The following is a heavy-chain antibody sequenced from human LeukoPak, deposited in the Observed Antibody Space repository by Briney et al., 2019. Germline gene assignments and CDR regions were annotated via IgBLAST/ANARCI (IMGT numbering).Heavy chain of an antibody. J-gene: IGHJ4*02. D-gene: IGHD2-15*01. CDR3: AGLIGLYYFDY. Sequence: SETLSLTCAVYGGSFSGYYWSWIRPPPGKGLEWIGEINHSGSTNYNPSLKSRVTISVDTSKNQFSLKLSSVTAADTAVYYCAGLIGLYYFDYWGQGTLVTVSS. V-gene: IGHV4-34*01. CDR2: INHSGST. CDR1: GGSFSGYY.